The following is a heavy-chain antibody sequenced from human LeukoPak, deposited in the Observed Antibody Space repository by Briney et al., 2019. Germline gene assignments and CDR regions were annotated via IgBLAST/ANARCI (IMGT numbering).Heavy chain of an antibody. Sequence: PSETLSLTCAVYGGSFSGYYWSWIRQPPGKGLEWIGEINHSGSTNYNPSLKSRVTISVDTSKNQFSLKLSSVTAADTAVYYCARVVLPAILPNWFDPWGQGTLVTVSS. CDR3: ARVVLPAILPNWFDP. CDR2: INHSGST. D-gene: IGHD2-2*01. J-gene: IGHJ5*02. CDR1: GGSFSGYY. V-gene: IGHV4-34*01.